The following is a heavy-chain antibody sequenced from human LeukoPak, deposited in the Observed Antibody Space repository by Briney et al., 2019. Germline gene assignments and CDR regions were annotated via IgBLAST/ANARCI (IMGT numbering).Heavy chain of an antibody. D-gene: IGHD6-13*01. Sequence: PGGSLRLSCAASGITFSSYAMSWVRQAPGKGLELVSAISGGGVSTYYADSVKGRFTISRDNSKNTLYLQMNSLIGEDTAVYYCARRGSSWYFDYWGQGTLVTVSS. CDR2: ISGGGVST. J-gene: IGHJ4*02. CDR1: GITFSSYA. CDR3: ARRGSSWYFDY. V-gene: IGHV3-23*01.